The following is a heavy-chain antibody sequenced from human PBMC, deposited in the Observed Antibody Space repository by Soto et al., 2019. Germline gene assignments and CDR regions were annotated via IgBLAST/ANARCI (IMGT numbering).Heavy chain of an antibody. V-gene: IGHV1-69*01. J-gene: IGHJ4*03. CDR3: ARGSSSMCGGGNCYRLDSYFDS. CDR2: IIPLFGTP. CDR1: GVTFSTSG. D-gene: IGHD2-21*01. Sequence: QVQLVQSGAEVKKPGSSLKVSCKTSGVTFSTSGISWVRQGPGQGLEWMGGIIPLFGTPKYARKLQGRVSITADDSATPTYLELSGLSSDDTAMYYCARGSSSMCGGGNCYRLDSYFDSWGQGSQVVVSS.